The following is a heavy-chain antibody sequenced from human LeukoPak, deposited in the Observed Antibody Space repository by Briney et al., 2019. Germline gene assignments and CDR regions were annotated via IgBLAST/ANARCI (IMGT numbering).Heavy chain of an antibody. CDR3: ARELTTGATHDY. CDR1: GFTFSSYW. CDR2: IKQDGRDK. J-gene: IGHJ4*02. Sequence: GGSLRLSSAASGFTFSSYWMSWVRQAPGKGLEWVANIKQDGRDKYYVDPGKGRFTISRDNAQNSLYLQMNSLRAEATAVYYCARELTTGATHDYWGQGTLVTVSS. V-gene: IGHV3-7*01. D-gene: IGHD4-17*01.